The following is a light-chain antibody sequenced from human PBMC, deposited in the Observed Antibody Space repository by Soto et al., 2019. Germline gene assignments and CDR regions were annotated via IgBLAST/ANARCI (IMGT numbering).Light chain of an antibody. CDR2: DAS. CDR3: QQYNDGLT. CDR1: QSVSSN. V-gene: IGKV3-15*01. J-gene: IGKJ4*01. Sequence: EIVMTQSPATLSVSPGERATLSCRASQSVSSNLAWYHQKPGQAPRLIIYDASTRATGIPARRSGSGSGTEFTLTISSLQSEDFAVYYCQQYNDGLTFGGGTKVEIK.